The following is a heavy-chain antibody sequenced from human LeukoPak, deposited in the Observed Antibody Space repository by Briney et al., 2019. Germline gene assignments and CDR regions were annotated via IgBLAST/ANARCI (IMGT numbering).Heavy chain of an antibody. CDR3: ARGDIVVVITTTVPDTFDI. J-gene: IGHJ3*02. Sequence: PSETLSLTCTVSGGSISSGGHYWSWIRQHPGKGLEWIGYIYYSGSTYYNPSLKSRVTISVDTSKNRFSLKLRSVTAADTAVYYCARGDIVVVITTTVPDTFDIWGQGTMVTVSS. D-gene: IGHD2-15*01. V-gene: IGHV4-31*03. CDR1: GGSISSGGHY. CDR2: IYYSGST.